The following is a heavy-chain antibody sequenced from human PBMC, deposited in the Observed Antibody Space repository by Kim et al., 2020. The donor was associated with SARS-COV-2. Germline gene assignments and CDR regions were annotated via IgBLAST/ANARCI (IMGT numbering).Heavy chain of an antibody. CDR2: ISGSGGST. Sequence: GGSLRLSCAASGFTFSSYAMSWVRQAPGKGLEWVSAISGSGGSTYYADSVKGRFTISRDNSKNTLYLQMNSLRTEDTAVYYRAKDHRGPYDAFDIWGQVTMVTVSS. D-gene: IGHD3-10*01. V-gene: IGHV3-23*01. CDR1: GFTFSSYA. CDR3: AKDHRGPYDAFDI. J-gene: IGHJ3*02.